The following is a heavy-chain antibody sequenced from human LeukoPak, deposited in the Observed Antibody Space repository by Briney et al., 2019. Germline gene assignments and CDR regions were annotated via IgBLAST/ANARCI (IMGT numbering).Heavy chain of an antibody. D-gene: IGHD3-10*01. CDR3: ARDGGWYYGSGSYYEYFDY. J-gene: IGHJ4*02. V-gene: IGHV1-69*05. Sequence: ASVKVSCKASGGTFSSYAISWVRQAPGQGLEWMGGIIPIFGTANYAQKFQGRVTITTDESTSTAYMELSSLRSEDTAVYYCARDGGWYYGSGSYYEYFDYWGQGTLVTVSS. CDR1: GGTFSSYA. CDR2: IIPIFGTA.